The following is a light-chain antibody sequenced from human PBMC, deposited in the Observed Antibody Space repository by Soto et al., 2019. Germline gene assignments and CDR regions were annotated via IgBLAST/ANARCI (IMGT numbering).Light chain of an antibody. V-gene: IGKV1-39*01. CDR1: QSISSY. Sequence: DIQMTQSPSSLSASVGDRVTITCRASQSISSYLNWHQQKPGKAPKILIYAASSLQSGVSSRFSGSGSGTDFTLTISSLQPEDFATYYCQHSYSTPLTFGQGTRLEI. CDR2: AAS. CDR3: QHSYSTPLT. J-gene: IGKJ5*01.